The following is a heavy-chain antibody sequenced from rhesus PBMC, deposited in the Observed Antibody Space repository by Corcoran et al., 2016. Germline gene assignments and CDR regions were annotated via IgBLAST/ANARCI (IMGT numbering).Heavy chain of an antibody. V-gene: IGHV4-169*02. Sequence: QLQLQESGPGLVKPSETLSVTCAVSGGFISSSYWCWIRQAPGKGLEWSGYIYGRGASPAYSPSLKSSVTLSVGTSKNQLSLKLGSVPAADAPVYYCASPGYSSGWNYFGYWGQGVLVTVSS. CDR3: ASPGYSSGWNYFGY. CDR1: GGFISSSY. J-gene: IGHJ4*01. D-gene: IGHD6-31*01. CDR2: IYGRGASP.